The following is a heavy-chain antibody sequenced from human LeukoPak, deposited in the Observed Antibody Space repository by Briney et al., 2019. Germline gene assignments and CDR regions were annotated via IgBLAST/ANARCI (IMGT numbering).Heavy chain of an antibody. J-gene: IGHJ4*02. CDR2: IYYSGST. Sequence: SETLSLTCTVSGGSISSYYWSWIRQPPGKGLEWIGYIYYSGSTNYNPSLKSRVTISVDTSKNQFSLKLSSVTAADTAVYYCARDLPFDYWGQGTLVTVSS. V-gene: IGHV4-59*12. CDR1: GGSISSYY. CDR3: ARDLPFDY.